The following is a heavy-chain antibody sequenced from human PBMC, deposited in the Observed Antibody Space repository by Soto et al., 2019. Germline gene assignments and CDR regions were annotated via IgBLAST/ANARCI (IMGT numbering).Heavy chain of an antibody. CDR2: FDPEDGET. V-gene: IGHV1-24*01. Sequence: QVQLVQSGAEVQKPGASVKVSCKVSGYTLTDLSMHWVRQAPGKGLEWMGGFDPEDGETIYAQKVQGRVTMNEDTATDTAYMERSSLRSEDRAVYYCATPRELRTEMFDYWGQGTLVTVSS. CDR3: ATPRELRTEMFDY. CDR1: GYTLTDLS. D-gene: IGHD1-26*01. J-gene: IGHJ4*02.